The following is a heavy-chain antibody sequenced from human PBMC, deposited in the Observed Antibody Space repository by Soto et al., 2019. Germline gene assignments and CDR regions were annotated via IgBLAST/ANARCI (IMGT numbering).Heavy chain of an antibody. CDR2: ISSGSSYI. Sequence: SGGSLRLSCAASGFSFGSFSMNWVRQAPGKGLEWVSSISSGSSYIYYADSVKGRFTISRENAKNSLSLQMNSLRAEDTAVYYCARGMYSSMDVWGQGTTVTVS. V-gene: IGHV3-21*01. D-gene: IGHD6-13*01. CDR3: ARGMYSSMDV. J-gene: IGHJ6*02. CDR1: GFSFGSFS.